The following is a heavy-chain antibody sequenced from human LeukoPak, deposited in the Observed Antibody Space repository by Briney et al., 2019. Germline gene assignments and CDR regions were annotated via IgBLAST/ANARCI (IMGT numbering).Heavy chain of an antibody. Sequence: PSETLSLTCAVYGGSFSGYYWSWIRQPPGKGLEWIGEINHSGSSNYNPSLKSRVTISVDTSKNQFSLKLSSVTAADTAVYYCARRGYTYGSDDWGQGTLVTVSS. CDR2: INHSGSS. D-gene: IGHD5-18*01. CDR1: GGSFSGYY. J-gene: IGHJ4*02. V-gene: IGHV4-34*01. CDR3: ARRGYTYGSDD.